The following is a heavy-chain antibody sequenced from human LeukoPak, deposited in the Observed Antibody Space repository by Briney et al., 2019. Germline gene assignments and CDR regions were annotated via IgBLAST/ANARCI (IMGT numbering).Heavy chain of an antibody. V-gene: IGHV6-1*01. CDR2: TYYRSKWYS. D-gene: IGHD5-24*01. CDR3: ARGGQGDGYSADEAFDM. Sequence: SQTLSLTCAISGDRVSSNSTACNWIRQSPSRGLEWLGRTYYRSKWYSDYAVSVKSRITINPDTSKNQFSLQLNSVTPEDTAVYYCARGGQGDGYSADEAFDMWGQGTMVTVSS. J-gene: IGHJ3*02. CDR1: GDRVSSNSTA.